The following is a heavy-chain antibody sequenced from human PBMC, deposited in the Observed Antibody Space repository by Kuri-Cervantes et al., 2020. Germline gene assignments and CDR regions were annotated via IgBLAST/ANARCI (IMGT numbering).Heavy chain of an antibody. Sequence: SETLSLTCTVSGGSISTGSYYWGWSRQPPGKGLEWIGSIYYGGSIYYSGSTYYNPSLKSRVTISVDTSKNQFSLKLSSVTAADTAVYYCARGRGYYYYYMDVWGKGTTVTVSS. CDR1: GGSISTGSYY. D-gene: IGHD3-10*01. J-gene: IGHJ6*03. V-gene: IGHV4-39*07. CDR3: ARGRGYYYYYMDV. CDR2: IYYSGST.